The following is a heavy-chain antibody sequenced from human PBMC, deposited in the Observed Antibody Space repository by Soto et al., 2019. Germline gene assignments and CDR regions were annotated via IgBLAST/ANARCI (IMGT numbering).Heavy chain of an antibody. CDR2: IYHSGTF. D-gene: IGHD5-18*01. V-gene: IGHV4-30-2*01. CDR3: ATESGSTYGYFDR. CDR1: GGSISAAGYS. Sequence: SEPLSLTCAVSGGSISAAGYSWSWIRQPPGGGLEWVGYIYHSGTFLYNPSLKTRLTMSVDRSKNQFTLRLTSVTAADTAVYFCATESGSTYGYFDRWGQGTQVTVSS. J-gene: IGHJ4*02.